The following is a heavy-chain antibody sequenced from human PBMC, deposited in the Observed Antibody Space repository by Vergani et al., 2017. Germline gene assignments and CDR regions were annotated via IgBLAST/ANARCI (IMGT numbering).Heavy chain of an antibody. J-gene: IGHJ3*02. CDR1: GGSISSSSYY. Sequence: QLQLQESGPGLVKPSETLSLTCTVSGGSISSSSYYWGWIRQPPGKGLEWIGSIYYSGSTYYNPSLKSRVTISVDTSKHQFSLKLSSVTAADTAVYYCARDRTFGWCGELSTSDAFDIWGQGTMVTVSS. CDR3: ARDRTFGWCGELSTSDAFDI. D-gene: IGHD3-10*01. V-gene: IGHV4-39*07. CDR2: IYYSGST.